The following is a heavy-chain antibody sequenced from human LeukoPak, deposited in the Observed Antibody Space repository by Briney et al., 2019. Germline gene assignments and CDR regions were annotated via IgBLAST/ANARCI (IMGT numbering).Heavy chain of an antibody. CDR3: IRDEALWRLDY. V-gene: IGHV3-74*03. CDR1: GFTFSSYW. D-gene: IGHD2-21*01. CDR2: IDERGRNA. J-gene: IGHJ4*02. Sequence: GGSLRLSCAASGFTFSSYWMSWVRQAPGKGLVWVSRIDERGRNAMYADSVKGRFSISRDNAKDTVNLQMNSLRADDTGVYYCIRDEALWRLDYWGQGTLVTVSS.